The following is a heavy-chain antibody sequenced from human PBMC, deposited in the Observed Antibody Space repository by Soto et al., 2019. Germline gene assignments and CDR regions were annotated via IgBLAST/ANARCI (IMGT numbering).Heavy chain of an antibody. D-gene: IGHD4-17*01. CDR3: ARSPEATVTAFDY. CDR2: IYYSGST. V-gene: IGHV4-31*03. Sequence: QVQLQESGPGLVKPSQTLSLTCTVSGGSISSGGYYWSWIRQHPGKGLECFGYIYYSGSTYYNPSLRSRVSISVATSKNQFSLKLGSVTAADTAVYYCARSPEATVTAFDYWGQGTLVTVSS. CDR1: GGSISSGGYY. J-gene: IGHJ4*02.